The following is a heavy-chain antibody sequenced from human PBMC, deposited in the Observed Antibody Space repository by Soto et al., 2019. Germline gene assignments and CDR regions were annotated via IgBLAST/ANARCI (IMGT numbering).Heavy chain of an antibody. CDR1: GYTFTSYG. CDR3: ARDLPDRYCSGGSCYPGGWFDP. CDR2: ISAYNGNT. Sequence: QVQLVQSGAEVKKPGASVKVSCKASGYTFTSYGISWVRQAPGQGLEWMGWISAYNGNTNYAQKLQGRVTMTTDTSTSTAYMELRSLRSDDTAVYYCARDLPDRYCSGGSCYPGGWFDPWGQGTLVTVSS. D-gene: IGHD2-15*01. V-gene: IGHV1-18*01. J-gene: IGHJ5*02.